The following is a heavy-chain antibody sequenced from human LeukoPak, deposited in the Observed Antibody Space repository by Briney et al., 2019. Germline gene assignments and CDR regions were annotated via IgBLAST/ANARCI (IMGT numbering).Heavy chain of an antibody. CDR3: TARRGGSRLDY. J-gene: IGHJ4*02. CDR1: GFTFGDYA. CDR2: IRSKAYGGTT. D-gene: IGHD1-26*01. V-gene: IGHV3-49*04. Sequence: GGSLRLSCTASGFTFGDYAMSWVRQAPGKGLEWVGFIRSKAYGGTTEYAASVKGRFTISREDSNSVAYVQMNSLKTEGTAVYYCTARRGGSRLDYWGQGTLVTVSS.